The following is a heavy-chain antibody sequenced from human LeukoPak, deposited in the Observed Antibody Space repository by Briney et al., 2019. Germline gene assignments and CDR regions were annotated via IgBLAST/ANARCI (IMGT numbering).Heavy chain of an antibody. Sequence: SETLSLTCTVSRYSISSGDYYWSWIRQPAGKGLEWIGRISSSGSTNYNPSLKSRVTISVDTSKNQFSLKLSSVTAADTAVYFCARGPYSYDSSGAFDIWGQGTMVTVSS. D-gene: IGHD3-22*01. J-gene: IGHJ3*02. CDR2: ISSSGST. CDR3: ARGPYSYDSSGAFDI. CDR1: RYSISSGDYY. V-gene: IGHV4-61*02.